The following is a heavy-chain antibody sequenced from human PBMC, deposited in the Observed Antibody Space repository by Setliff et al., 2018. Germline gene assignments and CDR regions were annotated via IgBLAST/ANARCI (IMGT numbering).Heavy chain of an antibody. V-gene: IGHV1-58*01. CDR3: AADLGIVGATMPFDY. D-gene: IGHD1-26*01. J-gene: IGHJ4*02. CDR1: GFTFTSSA. Sequence: GASVKVSCKASGFTFTSSAVQWVRQARGQRLEWIGWIVVGSGNTNYAQKFQERVTITRDMSTSTAYVELSSLRSEDTAVYYCAADLGIVGATMPFDYWGQGTLVTVSS. CDR2: IVVGSGNT.